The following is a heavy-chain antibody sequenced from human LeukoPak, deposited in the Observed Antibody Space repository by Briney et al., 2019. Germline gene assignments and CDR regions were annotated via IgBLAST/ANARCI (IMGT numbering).Heavy chain of an antibody. J-gene: IGHJ4*02. CDR1: GGSISSYY. CDR3: ARDPRIAGDYFDY. Sequence: SETLSLTCTVSGGSISSYYWGWIRQPAGKGLEWIGRIYTSGSTNYNPSLKSRVTMSVDTSKNQFSLKLSSVTAADTAVYYCARDPRIAGDYFDYWGQGTLVTVSS. D-gene: IGHD1-14*01. V-gene: IGHV4-4*07. CDR2: IYTSGST.